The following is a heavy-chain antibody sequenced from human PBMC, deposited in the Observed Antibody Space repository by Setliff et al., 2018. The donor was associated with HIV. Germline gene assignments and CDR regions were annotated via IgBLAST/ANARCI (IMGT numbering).Heavy chain of an antibody. J-gene: IGHJ5*02. CDR2: MNPNTGDT. V-gene: IGHV1-2*02. D-gene: IGHD3-22*01. Sequence: ASVKVSCKASGYSFTGFYIHWVRQAPGQGLEWMGWMNPNTGDTNFAQKFQDRLTMARDTSIRTAYMELSRLTSHDTAVYFCARDKYYDSSANYFDRWGQGTLVTVSS. CDR1: GYSFTGFY. CDR3: ARDKYYDSSANYFDR.